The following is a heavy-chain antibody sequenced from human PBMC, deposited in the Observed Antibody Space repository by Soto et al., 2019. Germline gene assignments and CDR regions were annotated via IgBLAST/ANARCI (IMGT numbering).Heavy chain of an antibody. V-gene: IGHV4-30-2*01. CDR1: GGSVGSSSYS. CDR2: FYPSGIT. D-gene: IGHD3-22*01. CDR3: AASIQGGYYLPFDY. Sequence: SETLSLTCTVSGGSVGSSSYSWSWVRHTTGKGLELIGYFYPSGITDYNPSLQSRVTMSVDRSKNQFSLRLSSVTAADAAVYYCAASIQGGYYLPFDYWGQATLVTVSS. J-gene: IGHJ4*02.